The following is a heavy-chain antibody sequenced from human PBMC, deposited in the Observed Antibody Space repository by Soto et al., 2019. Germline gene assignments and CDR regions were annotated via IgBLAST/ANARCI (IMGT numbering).Heavy chain of an antibody. D-gene: IGHD3-10*01. CDR3: AKQRAGFGSGSDTYYFDY. CDR2: ISGSGGTT. V-gene: IGHV3-23*01. Sequence: EVQLLESGGGLVQPGGSLRISCIGSGFTFSSNAMSWVRQAPGKGLEWVSAISGSGGTTYYADSVKGRFAVSRDNSNNTLYLQMNSLRAEDTAVYYCAKQRAGFGSGSDTYYFDYGGKGTLVTVSS. J-gene: IGHJ4*02. CDR1: GFTFSSNA.